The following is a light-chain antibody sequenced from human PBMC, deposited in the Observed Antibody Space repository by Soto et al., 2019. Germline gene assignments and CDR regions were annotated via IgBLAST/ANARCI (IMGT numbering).Light chain of an antibody. CDR1: QNVNNR. Sequence: EIVMTQSPAMLSVSPGERATLSCRASQNVNNRLAWYQQKAGQPPRLLIYGASTRATGIPARFSGSGSGTKFTLTISSLQSEDFAVYYCQHFNSWPLLFGQGTKV. V-gene: IGKV3-15*01. CDR2: GAS. CDR3: QHFNSWPLL. J-gene: IGKJ1*01.